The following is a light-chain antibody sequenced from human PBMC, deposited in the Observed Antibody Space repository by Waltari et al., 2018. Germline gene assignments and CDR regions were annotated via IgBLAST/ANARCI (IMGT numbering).Light chain of an antibody. CDR1: PGITNY. Sequence: DIKMTHSPSSLSASVGDRFTITCRASPGITNYLPWYQQKPGKVPELLIYGASTLQSGVPSRFSGSGSGTDFTLTISSLQPEDVATYYCQKYYSPPHTFGGGTKVEIK. J-gene: IGKJ4*01. CDR3: QKYYSPPHT. V-gene: IGKV1-27*01. CDR2: GAS.